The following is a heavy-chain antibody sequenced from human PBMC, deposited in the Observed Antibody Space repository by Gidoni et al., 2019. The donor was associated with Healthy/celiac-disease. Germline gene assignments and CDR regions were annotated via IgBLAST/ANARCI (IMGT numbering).Heavy chain of an antibody. CDR3: ARDVVAMGGWFDP. Sequence: EVQLVESGGGLVQPGGSLRLSCAASGFTFSRYWMSWVRQAPGKGLEWVANIKQDGSEKYYVDSVKGRFTISRDNAKNSLYLQMNSLRAEDTAVYYCARDVVAMGGWFDPWGQGTLVTVSS. CDR1: GFTFSRYW. V-gene: IGHV3-7*01. CDR2: IKQDGSEK. D-gene: IGHD2-15*01. J-gene: IGHJ5*02.